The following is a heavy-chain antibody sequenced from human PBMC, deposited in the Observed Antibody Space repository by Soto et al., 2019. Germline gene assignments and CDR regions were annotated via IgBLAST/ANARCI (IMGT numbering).Heavy chain of an antibody. D-gene: IGHD3-3*01. J-gene: IGHJ5*01. V-gene: IGHV3-23*01. CDR1: GFTFDTHA. CDR2: ISATGFSK. CDR3: AMVAAFDFCSGHFVFGWFDS. Sequence: EVRLLESGGGFVRPGGSLRLACSASGFTFDTHAMAWVRQAPGKGLEWVAAISATGFSKYHADSVKGRITISRDNSNNTVYLHMKTLRAEDTAVYNCAMVAAFDFCSGHFVFGWFDSWGQGTEVTVSS.